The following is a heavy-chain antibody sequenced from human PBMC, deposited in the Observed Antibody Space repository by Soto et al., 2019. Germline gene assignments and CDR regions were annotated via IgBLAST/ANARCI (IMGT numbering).Heavy chain of an antibody. CDR3: AREPLSDRSSWVFDY. Sequence: QVQLVESGGGVVQPGRSLRLSCAASGFTFSSYGMHWVRQAPGKGLEWVAVIWYDGSNKYYADSVKGRFTISRDNSKNTLYLQMNSQRAEDTAVYSCAREPLSDRSSWVFDYWDQENLVTVSS. CDR2: IWYDGSNK. D-gene: IGHD6-13*01. CDR1: GFTFSSYG. V-gene: IGHV3-33*01. J-gene: IGHJ4*02.